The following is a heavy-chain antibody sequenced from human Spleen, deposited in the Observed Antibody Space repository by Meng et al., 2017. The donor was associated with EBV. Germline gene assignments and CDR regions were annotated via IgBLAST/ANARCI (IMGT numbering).Heavy chain of an antibody. D-gene: IGHD5-18*01. V-gene: IGHV4-30-2*01. CDR3: AGGPTAMVTYFDY. CDR2: MHHSGST. CDR1: VVSISSGGYS. Sequence: QLRLQESGSGLVKPSQNLFLTCAVSVVSISSGGYSWSWIRQPPGKGLEWIGYMHHSGSTYNNPSLKSRVTISVDRSKNQFSLKLSSVTAADTAVYYCAGGPTAMVTYFDYWGQGTLVTVSS. J-gene: IGHJ4*02.